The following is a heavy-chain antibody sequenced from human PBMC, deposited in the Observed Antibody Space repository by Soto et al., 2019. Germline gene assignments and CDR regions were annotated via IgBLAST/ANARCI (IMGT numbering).Heavy chain of an antibody. V-gene: IGHV1-46*01. CDR3: AGEGYCCCDCYSY. D-gene: IGHD2-21*02. J-gene: IGHJ4*02. CDR2: INPSGGST. Sequence: QVQLVQSGAEVKKPGASVKVSCKASGYTFTSYYMHWVRQAPGQGLEWMGIINPSGGSTSYAQKFHGGVTITTARATSTFYVELSSLRSEVTAVYYCAGEGYCCCDCYSYWGQGTVVAF. CDR1: GYTFTSYY.